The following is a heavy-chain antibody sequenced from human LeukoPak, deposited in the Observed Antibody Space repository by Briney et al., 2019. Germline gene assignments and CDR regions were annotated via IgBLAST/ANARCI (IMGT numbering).Heavy chain of an antibody. J-gene: IGHJ3*02. Sequence: SETLSLTCTVSGGSISSYYWSWIRQPPGKGLEWIGYIYYSGSPTYNPSLKSRVTISIDTSKNQFSLKLTSVTAADTAVYYCAAFSSSDAFDIWGQGTMVTVSS. D-gene: IGHD6-13*01. CDR2: IYYSGSP. CDR3: AAFSSSDAFDI. V-gene: IGHV4-59*08. CDR1: GGSISSYY.